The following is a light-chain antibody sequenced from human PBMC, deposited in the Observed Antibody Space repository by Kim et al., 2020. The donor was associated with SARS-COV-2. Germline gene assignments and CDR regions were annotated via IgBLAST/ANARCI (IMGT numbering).Light chain of an antibody. CDR3: QSYGSSRSGWV. J-gene: IGLJ1*01. CDR2: GNS. V-gene: IGLV1-40*01. CDR1: SSNIGSDYE. Sequence: QSVLTQPPSVSGAPGQRVTISCTGSSSNIGSDYEDKWYQQLRATPPKLLYCGNSNRPSVAPARFSATKSGTSSPLAITGLQDEDDADYCCQSYGSSRSGWVFGTGTKVTVL.